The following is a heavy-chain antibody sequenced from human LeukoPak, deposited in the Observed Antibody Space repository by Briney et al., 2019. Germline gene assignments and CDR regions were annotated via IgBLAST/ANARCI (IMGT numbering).Heavy chain of an antibody. V-gene: IGHV1-2*02. CDR2: INPISGAT. D-gene: IGHD6-19*01. J-gene: IGHJ4*02. CDR1: GYTFTGYY. Sequence: ASVKVSCKASGYTFTGYYIHWVRQAPGQGLEWMGWINPISGATTYVQKFQGRVTMTRDTSINTAYMELSKLGSDDTAVYYCARGIVVAGTGDNRLRPFDNWGQGTLVTVSS. CDR3: ARGIVVAGTGDNRLRPFDN.